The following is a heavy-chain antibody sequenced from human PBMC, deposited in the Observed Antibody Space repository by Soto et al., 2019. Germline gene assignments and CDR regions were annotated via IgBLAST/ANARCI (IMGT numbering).Heavy chain of an antibody. V-gene: IGHV4-4*07. Sequence: SETLSLTCTVSGGSISSYYWSWIRQPAGKGLEWIGRIYTSGSTNYNPSLKSRVTMSVDTSKNQFSLKLSSVTAAHTAVYYRARGGLWFGELIPYYHYGMDVWGQGTPVTVSS. CDR2: IYTSGST. CDR1: GGSISSYY. D-gene: IGHD3-10*01. J-gene: IGHJ6*02. CDR3: ARGGLWFGELIPYYHYGMDV.